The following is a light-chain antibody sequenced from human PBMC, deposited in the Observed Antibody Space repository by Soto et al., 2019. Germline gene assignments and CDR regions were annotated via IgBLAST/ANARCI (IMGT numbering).Light chain of an antibody. V-gene: IGKV3-15*01. CDR2: GAS. CDR1: QSVSSN. J-gene: IGKJ4*01. Sequence: EIVMTQSPATLSVSPGERATLSCRASQSVSSNLAWYQQKPGQAPRLLIYGASNRATGIPARFSGSGSGTEFTLTISSLQSEDFAVYYCQQYNNWLALTFGGGTKVDIK. CDR3: QQYNNWLALT.